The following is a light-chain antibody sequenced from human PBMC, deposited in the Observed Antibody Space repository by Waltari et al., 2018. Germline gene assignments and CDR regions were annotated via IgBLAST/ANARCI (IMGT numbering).Light chain of an antibody. V-gene: IGKV3-15*01. CDR2: GAS. CDR1: EFIRRN. CDR3: QQYQNWPRT. J-gene: IGKJ1*01. Sequence: EIVMTQSPAILSVPPGEAATLSCTAREFIRRNLAWYQHIPGQPPRLLIYGASNRAAGIPPRFSGSGSGTEFTLTISSLKSEDFALYYCQQYQNWPRTFGQGTKVDVK.